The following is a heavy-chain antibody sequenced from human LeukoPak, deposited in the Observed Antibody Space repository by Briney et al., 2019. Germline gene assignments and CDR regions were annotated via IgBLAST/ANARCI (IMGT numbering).Heavy chain of an antibody. CDR3: ARDEGSTYNQLDS. D-gene: IGHD1-14*01. Sequence: ASVEVSCKASGYIFDNFYIQWVRQAPGQGPEWLGWINCNDGSTNFAQKFQGRVTMTRVTAMSTVYMDLSGLRADDTAIYYCARDEGSTYNQLDSWGQGTLVAVSS. CDR2: INCNDGST. J-gene: IGHJ5*01. V-gene: IGHV1-2*02. CDR1: GYIFDNFY.